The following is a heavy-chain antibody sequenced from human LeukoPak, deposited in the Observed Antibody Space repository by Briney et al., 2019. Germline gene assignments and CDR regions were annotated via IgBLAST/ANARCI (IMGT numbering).Heavy chain of an antibody. CDR3: VKLTSAGFVDP. Sequence: SLRLSCAASGFSFDDYAMHWVRQAPGKGLEWVSGIGWNGGGIVYADSVKGRFTISRDNGKNSLYLQMNSLGVEDTAFYCVKLTSAGFVDPWGQGTLVTVSS. V-gene: IGHV3-9*01. CDR2: IGWNGGGI. CDR1: GFSFDDYA. J-gene: IGHJ5*02. D-gene: IGHD6-13*01.